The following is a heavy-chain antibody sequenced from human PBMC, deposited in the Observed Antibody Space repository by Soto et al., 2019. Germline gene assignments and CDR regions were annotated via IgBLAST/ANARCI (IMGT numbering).Heavy chain of an antibody. J-gene: IGHJ4*02. CDR2: IYYSGRT. CDR1: GASISASTYY. D-gene: IGHD3-3*01. CDR3: ARHSSYYDFWSGLGFDY. V-gene: IGHV4-39*01. Sequence: KPSETLSLTCTVSGASISASTYYWGWIRQPPGKGLEWIGNIYYSGRTYYNPSLKSRVTISVDTSKNQFSLKLSSVTAADTAVYYCARHSSYYDFWSGLGFDYWGQGTLVTVSS.